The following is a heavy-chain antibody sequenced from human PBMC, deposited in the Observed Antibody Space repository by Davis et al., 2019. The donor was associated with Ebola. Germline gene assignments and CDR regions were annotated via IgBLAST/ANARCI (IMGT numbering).Heavy chain of an antibody. CDR1: GGTFSSYA. J-gene: IGHJ3*02. V-gene: IGHV1-69*04. Sequence: AASVKVSCKASGGTFSSYAISWVRQAPGQGLEWMGRIIPILGIANYAQKFQGRVTITADKSTSTAYMELSSLRSEDTAVYYCAGVGETTVVTFNDAFDIWGQGTMVTVSS. CDR3: AGVGETTVVTFNDAFDI. D-gene: IGHD4-23*01. CDR2: IIPILGIA.